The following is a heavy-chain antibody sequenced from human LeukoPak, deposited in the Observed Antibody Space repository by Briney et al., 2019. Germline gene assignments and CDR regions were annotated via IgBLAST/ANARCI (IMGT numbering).Heavy chain of an antibody. CDR3: AKDQPFGPFDY. D-gene: IGHD3-16*01. Sequence: RGSLRLSCAASGFTLRSNGMHWVRQAPGKGLEWVAFVRYDGSEKYYADSVKGRFTISRDNSKNMLYMEMNSLRTEDTAVYYCAKDQPFGPFDYWGQGSLVTVSS. V-gene: IGHV3-30*02. CDR1: GFTLRSNG. CDR2: VRYDGSEK. J-gene: IGHJ4*02.